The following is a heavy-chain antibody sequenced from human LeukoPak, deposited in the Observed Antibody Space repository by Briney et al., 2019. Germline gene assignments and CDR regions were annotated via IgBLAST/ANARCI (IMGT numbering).Heavy chain of an antibody. CDR2: INPNSGGT. Sequence: ASVKVSCKASGYTFTGYYIHWVRQAPGQGLEWMGWINPNSGGTNYAQKFQGRVTMTRDTSISTAYMELSRLRSDDTAVYYCARVRVSVRAAVLDYWGQGTLVTVSS. CDR1: GYTFTGYY. J-gene: IGHJ4*02. V-gene: IGHV1-2*02. CDR3: ARVRVSVRAAVLDY. D-gene: IGHD6-25*01.